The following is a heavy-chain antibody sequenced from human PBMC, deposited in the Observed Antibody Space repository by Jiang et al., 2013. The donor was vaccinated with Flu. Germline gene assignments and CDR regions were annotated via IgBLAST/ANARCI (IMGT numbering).Heavy chain of an antibody. V-gene: IGHV1-2*02. CDR1: GYTFTGYY. CDR3: ARGSSTRPDRDQLSASDY. Sequence: QLVESGAEVKKPGASVKVSCKASGYTFTGYYTHWMRQAPGQRLEWMGWINPNSGDTEYAQKFQDRVMMTRDTSISTAYMDLNRLTSDDTAMYYCARGSSTRPDRDQLSASDYWGQGTLVTVSS. CDR2: INPNSGDT. D-gene: IGHD3-16*02. J-gene: IGHJ4*02.